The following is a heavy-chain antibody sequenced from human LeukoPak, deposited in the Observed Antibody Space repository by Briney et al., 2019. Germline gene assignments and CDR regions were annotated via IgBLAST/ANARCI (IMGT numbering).Heavy chain of an antibody. V-gene: IGHV1-2*02. CDR2: INPNSGGT. D-gene: IGHD6-19*01. CDR3: ARNERYSSGWYPSGYYYMDV. J-gene: IGHJ6*03. CDR1: GYTFTGYY. Sequence: ASLKVSCKASGYTFTGYYMHWVRQAPGQGLEWMGWINPNSGGTNYAQKFQGRVTMTRDTSISTAYMELSRLRSDDTAVYYCARNERYSSGWYPSGYYYMDVWGKGTTVTVSS.